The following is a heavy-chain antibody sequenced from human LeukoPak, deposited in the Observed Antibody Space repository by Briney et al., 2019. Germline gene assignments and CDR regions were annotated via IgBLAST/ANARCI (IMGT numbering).Heavy chain of an antibody. CDR3: AREGQQQLVLAAFDI. CDR2: IYSGGST. J-gene: IGHJ3*02. V-gene: IGHV3-66*01. CDR1: GFTVSSNY. Sequence: HPGGSLRLSCAASGFTVSSNYMSWVRQAPGKGLEWVSVIYSGGSTYYADSVKGRFTISRDNSKNMLYLQMNSLRAEDTAVYYCAREGQQQLVLAAFDIWGQGTMVTVSS. D-gene: IGHD6-13*01.